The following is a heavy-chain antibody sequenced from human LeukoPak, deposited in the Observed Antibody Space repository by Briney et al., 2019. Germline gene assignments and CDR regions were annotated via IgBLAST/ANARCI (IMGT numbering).Heavy chain of an antibody. CDR2: INPKSGGT. J-gene: IGHJ5*02. V-gene: IGHV1-2*02. Sequence: ASVKVSCKASGYTFTDYYIHWVRQAPGQGLEWMGWINPKSGGTVHAQKFQDRLTMTRDTSISTASMELDRLKSDDTAIYYCTREVATSNYFDPWGQGTLLTISS. CDR3: TREVATSNYFDP. CDR1: GYTFTDYY. D-gene: IGHD1-7*01.